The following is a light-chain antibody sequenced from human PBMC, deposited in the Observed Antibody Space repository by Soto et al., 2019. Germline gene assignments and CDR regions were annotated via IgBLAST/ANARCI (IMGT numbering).Light chain of an antibody. J-gene: IGKJ4*01. CDR3: QQYDNYKPLT. CDR2: AAS. CDR1: QTIRNY. V-gene: IGKV1-39*01. Sequence: DIQMTQSPSPLSASVGDRVTITCRASQTIRNYLNWYQQKPGEAPKLLIYAASRLQSGVPSRFSGRRSGTQFTLTINGLQPDDFATYYCQQYDNYKPLTFGGGTKVDIK.